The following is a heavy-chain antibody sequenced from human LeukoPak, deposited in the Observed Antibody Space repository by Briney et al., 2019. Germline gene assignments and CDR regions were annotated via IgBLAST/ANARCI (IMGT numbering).Heavy chain of an antibody. CDR2: TRYDGRDK. Sequence: GGSLRLSCAASGFTFNYFGMYWVRQAPGKGLEWVAFTRYDGRDKYYADSVKGRFTISRDNSKNTLYLQMNSLRGEDTALYYCARVPHFRNYYDSSPYDYWGQGTLVSVSS. D-gene: IGHD3-22*01. CDR3: ARVPHFRNYYDSSPYDY. CDR1: GFTFNYFG. V-gene: IGHV3-30*02. J-gene: IGHJ4*02.